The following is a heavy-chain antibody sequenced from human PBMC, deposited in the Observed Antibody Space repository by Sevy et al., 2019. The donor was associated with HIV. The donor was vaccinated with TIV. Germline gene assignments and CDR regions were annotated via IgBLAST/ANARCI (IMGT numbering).Heavy chain of an antibody. CDR1: GGSISSSSYY. D-gene: IGHD6-19*01. CDR2: IYYSGST. Sequence: SETLSLTCTVSGGSISSSSYYWGWIRQPPGKGLEWIGSIYYSGSTYYNPSLKSRVTISVDASKNQFSLKLSSVTAADTAVYYCARHPDIGVAGRGGYFDYWGQGTLVTVSS. J-gene: IGHJ4*02. V-gene: IGHV4-39*01. CDR3: ARHPDIGVAGRGGYFDY.